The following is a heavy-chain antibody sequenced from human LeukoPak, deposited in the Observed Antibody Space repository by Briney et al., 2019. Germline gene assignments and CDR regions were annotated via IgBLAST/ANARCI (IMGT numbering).Heavy chain of an antibody. V-gene: IGHV1-2*06. CDR1: GYTFTGYY. Sequence: GASVKVSCKASGYTFTGYYMHWVRQAPGQGLEWMGRTNPNSGVTHYAQKFQGRVTMTRDTSISTAYMELSRLRSDDTAVYYCASLSNPDAFDIWGQGTMVTVSS. CDR3: ASLSNPDAFDI. CDR2: TNPNSGVT. D-gene: IGHD2/OR15-2a*01. J-gene: IGHJ3*02.